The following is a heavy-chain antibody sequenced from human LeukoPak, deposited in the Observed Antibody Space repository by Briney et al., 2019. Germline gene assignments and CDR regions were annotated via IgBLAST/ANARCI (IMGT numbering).Heavy chain of an antibody. D-gene: IGHD3-9*01. V-gene: IGHV6-1*01. CDR3: VRDFHWAFDY. CDR2: TRYRSTWNT. J-gene: IGHJ4*02. CDR1: GDSVSSKSVS. Sequence: SQTLSLTCAISGDSVSSKSVSWNWVRQSASRVLEYLGRTRYRSTWNTFYSLSVQGRITINADTSRNQVSLRLNSVTPEDPALYYCVRDFHWAFDYWGQGTLVTVSS.